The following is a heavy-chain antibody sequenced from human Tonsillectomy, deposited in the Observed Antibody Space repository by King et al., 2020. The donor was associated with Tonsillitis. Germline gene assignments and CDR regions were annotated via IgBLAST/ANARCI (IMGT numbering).Heavy chain of an antibody. CDR3: ARGYAGYEYYYYYYMDV. Sequence: QLQESGPGLVKPSETLSLTCTVSGGSISSYYWSWIRQPPGKGLEWIGYIYYSGSTNYNPPLKSRGTISVDTSKNQFSLKLSSVTAADTAVYYCARGYAGYEYYYYYYMDVWGKGTTVTVSS. D-gene: IGHD3-9*01. J-gene: IGHJ6*03. CDR1: GGSISSYY. V-gene: IGHV4-59*01. CDR2: IYYSGST.